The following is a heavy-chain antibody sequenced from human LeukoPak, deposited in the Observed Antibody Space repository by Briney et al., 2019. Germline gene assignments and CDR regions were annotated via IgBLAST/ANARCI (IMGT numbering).Heavy chain of an antibody. CDR1: GYTFTMYY. Sequence: ASVKVSCKASGYTFTMYYMHWVRQAPGQGLEWMGIINPSAGSTVYAQKFQGRVTMTRDMSTSTVYMELSSLRYEDTALYYCARDEGIPGTTWGANFHYWGQGTLVTVSS. V-gene: IGHV1-46*01. CDR3: ARDEGIPGTTWGANFHY. J-gene: IGHJ4*02. CDR2: INPSAGST. D-gene: IGHD1/OR15-1a*01.